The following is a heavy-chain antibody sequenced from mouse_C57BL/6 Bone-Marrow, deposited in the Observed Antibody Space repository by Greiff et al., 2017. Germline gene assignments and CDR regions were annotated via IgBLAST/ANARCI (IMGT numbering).Heavy chain of an antibody. CDR3: ARGIYYGPAWFAY. V-gene: IGHV1-4*01. CDR1: GYTFTSYT. D-gene: IGHD2-1*01. J-gene: IGHJ3*01. CDR2: INPSSGYT. Sequence: VQLQQSGAELARPGASVKMSCKASGYTFTSYTMHWVKQRPGQGLEWIGYINPSSGYTKYNQKFKDKATLTADKSSSTAYMQLSSLTSEDSAVYYCARGIYYGPAWFAYWGQGTLVTVSA.